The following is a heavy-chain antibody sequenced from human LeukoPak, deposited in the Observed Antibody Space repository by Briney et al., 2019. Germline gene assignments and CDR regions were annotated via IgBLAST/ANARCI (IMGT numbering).Heavy chain of an antibody. V-gene: IGHV4-39*07. J-gene: IGHJ6*03. CDR1: GGSISSSSYY. D-gene: IGHD3-9*01. CDR3: ARDKLEYYDILTGYSPPYYMDV. CDR2: IYYSGST. Sequence: SETLSLTCTVSGGSISSSSYYWGWIRQPPGKGLEWIGSIYYSGSTYYNPSLKSRVTISVDTSKNQFSLKLSSVTAADTAVYYCARDKLEYYDILTGYSPPYYMDVWGKGTTVNVSS.